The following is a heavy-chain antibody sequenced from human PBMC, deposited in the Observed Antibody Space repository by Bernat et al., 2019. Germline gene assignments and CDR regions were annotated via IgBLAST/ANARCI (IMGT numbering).Heavy chain of an antibody. CDR3: ARQIVGAHDF. J-gene: IGHJ4*02. CDR2: IYYTGST. V-gene: IGHV4-39*01. D-gene: IGHD1-26*01. CDR1: GNSISSGSHY. Sequence: QLQLQESGPGLVRPSETLSLTCSVSGNSISSGSHYWGWFRQPPGKGLEYIGTIYYTGSTYYNPSLRSRVTISMDTSKNHFSLKLSSVTAADTAVYYCARQIVGAHDFWGQGTLVTVSS.